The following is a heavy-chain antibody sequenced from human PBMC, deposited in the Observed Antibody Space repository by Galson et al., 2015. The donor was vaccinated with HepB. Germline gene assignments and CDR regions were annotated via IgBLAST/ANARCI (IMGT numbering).Heavy chain of an antibody. CDR3: ARDRDSVRGGQMLFPLSSCGMEV. V-gene: IGHV6-1*01. CDR1: GDSVSSNSAA. Sequence: CAISGDSVSSNSAAWNWIRQSPSRGLEWLGRTYYRSKWYNDYALSVKSRLIINPDTSKNQFSLQLKSVTPEDTAVYYCARDRDSVRGGQMLFPLSSCGMEVWGQGTTVSVSS. D-gene: IGHD2-15*01. CDR2: TYYRSKWYN. J-gene: IGHJ6*02.